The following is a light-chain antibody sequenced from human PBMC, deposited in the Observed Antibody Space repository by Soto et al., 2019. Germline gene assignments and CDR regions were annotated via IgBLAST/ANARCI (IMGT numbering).Light chain of an antibody. J-gene: IGKJ4*01. CDR1: QSVRSN. V-gene: IGKV3-15*01. Sequence: EIVMTQSPATLSVSPGERATLSCRASQSVRSNLTWYQQEPGQAPRLLIYDTSIRATGIPARFSGSGSGTEFTLTISSLQSEDFAVYYCQHYNTWPLTFGGGTKVDIK. CDR3: QHYNTWPLT. CDR2: DTS.